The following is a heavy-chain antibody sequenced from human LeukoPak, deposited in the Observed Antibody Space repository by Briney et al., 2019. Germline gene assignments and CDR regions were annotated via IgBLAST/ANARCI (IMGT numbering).Heavy chain of an antibody. V-gene: IGHV3-21*01. CDR3: ARARTGESDY. J-gene: IGHJ4*02. D-gene: IGHD7-27*01. CDR1: GFTFSSYA. Sequence: GGTLRLSCAASGFTFSSYAMGWVRQAPGKGLEWVSSISSSSSYIYYADSVKGRFTISRDNAKNSLYLQMNSLRAEDTAVYYCARARTGESDYWGQGTLVTVSS. CDR2: ISSSSSYI.